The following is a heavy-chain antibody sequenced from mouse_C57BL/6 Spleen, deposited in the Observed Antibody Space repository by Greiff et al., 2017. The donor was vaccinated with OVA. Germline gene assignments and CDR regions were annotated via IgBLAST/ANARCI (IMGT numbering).Heavy chain of an antibody. Sequence: QVQLQQPGAELVRPGSSVKLSCKASGYTFTSYWMDWVKQRPGQGLEWIGNIYPSDSETHYNQKFKDKATLTVDKSSSTAYMQRSSLTSEDSAVYYCARGTAQEGAYWGQGTLVTVSA. CDR1: GYTFTSYW. CDR2: IYPSDSET. CDR3: ARGTAQEGAY. D-gene: IGHD3-2*02. V-gene: IGHV1-61*01. J-gene: IGHJ3*01.